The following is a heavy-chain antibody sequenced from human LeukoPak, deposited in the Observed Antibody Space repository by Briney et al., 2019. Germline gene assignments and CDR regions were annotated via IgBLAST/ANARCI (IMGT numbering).Heavy chain of an antibody. J-gene: IGHJ4*02. D-gene: IGHD1-26*01. CDR1: GFTFSTYA. Sequence: GGSLTLSCAASGFTFSTYAMSWVRQAPGKGLEWVSAISGSGGSTYYADSVKGRFTISRDNSKNTLYLRMNSLRAEDTAVYYCAKDQYIGSYYYFDYWGQGTLVTVSS. CDR3: AKDQYIGSYYYFDY. V-gene: IGHV3-23*01. CDR2: ISGSGGST.